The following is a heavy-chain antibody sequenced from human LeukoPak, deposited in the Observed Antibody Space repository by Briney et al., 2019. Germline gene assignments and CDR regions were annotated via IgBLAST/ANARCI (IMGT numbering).Heavy chain of an antibody. CDR1: GYTFTGYY. CDR3: ARDENFGTGSTH. J-gene: IGHJ4*02. Sequence: GASVKVSCKASGYTFTGYYMHWVRQAPGQGLEWMGGILPIFGTTPYAQNFQGRVTVSADESTSTVYLALTNLTFEDTAIYYCARDENFGTGSTHWGQGIPVTVAS. D-gene: IGHD3/OR15-3a*01. CDR2: ILPIFGTT. V-gene: IGHV1-69*13.